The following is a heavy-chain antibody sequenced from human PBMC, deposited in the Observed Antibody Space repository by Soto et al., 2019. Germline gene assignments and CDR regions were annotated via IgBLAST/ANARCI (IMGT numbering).Heavy chain of an antibody. CDR2: IRDSGDST. Sequence: GGSLILSCVASGFSFSTYAMSWVRQAPGKGLEWVSSIRDSGDSTYYADSVKGRFTISRDNSKTTLYLQMNNLRAEDTAVYYCAKILVPAAMTGFDYWGQGTLVTVSS. CDR3: AKILVPAAMTGFDY. CDR1: GFSFSTYA. J-gene: IGHJ4*02. D-gene: IGHD2-2*01. V-gene: IGHV3-23*01.